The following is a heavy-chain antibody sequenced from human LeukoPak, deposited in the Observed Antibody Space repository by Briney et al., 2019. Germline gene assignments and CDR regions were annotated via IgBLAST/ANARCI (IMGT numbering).Heavy chain of an antibody. J-gene: IGHJ4*02. Sequence: PLETLSLTCTVSGYSISSGYYWGWIRQPPGKGLEWIGSIYHSGSTYYNPSLKSRVTISVDTSKNQFSLKLSSVTAADTAVYYCARGGVLKSVDYWGQGTLVAVSS. CDR1: GYSISSGYY. V-gene: IGHV4-38-2*02. D-gene: IGHD3-16*01. CDR2: IYHSGST. CDR3: ARGGVLKSVDY.